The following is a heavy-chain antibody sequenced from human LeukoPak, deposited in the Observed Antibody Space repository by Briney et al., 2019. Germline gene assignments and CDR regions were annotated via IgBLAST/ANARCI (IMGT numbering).Heavy chain of an antibody. Sequence: GGSLRLSCAASGFTFYDSYMSWIRQAPGKGLEWLSYISSSSSTIYYADSVKGRFTISRDNAKNSLYLQINSLRAEDTAVYYCAREGGGSYGYFDYWGQGTLVTVSS. CDR2: ISSSSSTI. CDR3: AREGGGSYGYFDY. CDR1: GFTFYDSY. V-gene: IGHV3-11*01. D-gene: IGHD3-16*01. J-gene: IGHJ4*02.